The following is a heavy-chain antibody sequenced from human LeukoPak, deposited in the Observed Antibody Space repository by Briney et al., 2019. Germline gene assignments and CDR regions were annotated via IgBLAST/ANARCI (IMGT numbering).Heavy chain of an antibody. CDR1: GGSISSSSYY. V-gene: IGHV4-39*07. J-gene: IGHJ5*02. CDR3: ARGGRGKWFDP. CDR2: IYYSGST. Sequence: KPSETLSLTCTVSGGSISSSSYYWGWIRQPPGKGLEWIGSIYYSGSTYYNPSLKSRVTISVDTSKNQFSLKLSSVTAADTAVYYCARGGRGKWFDPWGQGTLVTVSS.